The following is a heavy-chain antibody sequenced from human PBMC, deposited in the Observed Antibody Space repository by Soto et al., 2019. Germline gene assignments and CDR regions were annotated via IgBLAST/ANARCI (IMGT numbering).Heavy chain of an antibody. V-gene: IGHV3-21*01. Sequence: EVQLVETGGGLVKPGGSLRVSCAASGFTFNSYSMAWVRQAPGKGLEWVSSITSDTTFTLYADSVKGRFTMSRDNAKNSLYLQMSSLRVEDTAVYYCVRNSSRLDYWGQGAPVNVSS. CDR1: GFTFNSYS. CDR2: ITSDTTFT. CDR3: VRNSSRLDY. D-gene: IGHD2-2*01. J-gene: IGHJ4*02.